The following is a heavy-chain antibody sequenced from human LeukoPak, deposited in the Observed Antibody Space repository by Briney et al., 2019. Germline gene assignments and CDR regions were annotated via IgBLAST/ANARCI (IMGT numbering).Heavy chain of an antibody. CDR2: IYYSGST. V-gene: IGHV4-61*05. J-gene: IGHJ4*02. CDR1: GGSISSSSYY. D-gene: IGHD2-2*01. CDR3: ARGRCSSTSCYAWAFDY. Sequence: SETLSLTCTVSGGSISSSSYYWGWIRQPPGKGLEWIGYIYYSGSTNYNPSLKSRVTISVDTSKNQFSLKLSSVTAADTAVYYCARGRCSSTSCYAWAFDYWGQGTLVTVSS.